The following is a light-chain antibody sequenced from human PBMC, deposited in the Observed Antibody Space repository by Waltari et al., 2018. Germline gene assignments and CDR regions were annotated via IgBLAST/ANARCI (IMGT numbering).Light chain of an antibody. CDR3: MQAAQFPWT. V-gene: IGKV2-24*01. J-gene: IGKJ1*01. Sequence: DVVMTQRPLISPVTLGQPASISCVSSHRVETTDGNTYLSWLHKRPGQPPRLLIDKMFHRFSAVPDRFSGSRAGTNFSLHITRVEADDVGVYYCMQAAQFPWTFGQGTKVEIK. CDR1: HRVETTDGNTY. CDR2: KMF.